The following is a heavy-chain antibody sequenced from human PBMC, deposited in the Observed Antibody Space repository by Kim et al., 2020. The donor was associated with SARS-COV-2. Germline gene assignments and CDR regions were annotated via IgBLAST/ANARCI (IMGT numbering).Heavy chain of an antibody. CDR3: ARRVVDI. J-gene: IGHJ3*02. D-gene: IGHD2-21*01. V-gene: IGHV4-39*01. CDR2: YSGST. Sequence: YSGSTYYNPSLKSRVTISVDTSKIQFSLKLSSVTAADTAVYYCARRVVDIWGQGTMVTVSS.